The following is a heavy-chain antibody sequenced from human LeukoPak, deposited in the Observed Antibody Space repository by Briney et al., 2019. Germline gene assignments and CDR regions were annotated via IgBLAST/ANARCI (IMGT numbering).Heavy chain of an antibody. CDR3: ARDGLERVVTATKYYYYYGMDV. Sequence: GSLRLSCAASGFTFSSYSMNWVRQAPGKGLEWVSSISSSSSYIYYADSVMGRFTISRDNAKNSLYLQMTSLRAEDTAVYYCARDGLERVVTATKYYYYYGMDVWGQGTTVTVSS. CDR2: ISSSSSYI. J-gene: IGHJ6*02. CDR1: GFTFSSYS. D-gene: IGHD2-21*02. V-gene: IGHV3-21*01.